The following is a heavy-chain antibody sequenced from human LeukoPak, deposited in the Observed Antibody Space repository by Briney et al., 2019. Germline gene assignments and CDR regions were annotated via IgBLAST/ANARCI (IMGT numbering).Heavy chain of an antibody. CDR2: IVPMSGIP. J-gene: IGHJ4*02. V-gene: IGHV1-69*02. D-gene: IGHD2-8*01. Sequence: SSVKVSCKASGGTFNYYTINWVRQAPGQGLEWMGRIVPMSGIPDYAQKFQGRVTLTADKSTSTAYMELSSLRSEDTAMYYCAIMGGSTTRAVDYWAQGTLVTVSS. CDR3: AIMGGSTTRAVDY. CDR1: GGTFNYYT.